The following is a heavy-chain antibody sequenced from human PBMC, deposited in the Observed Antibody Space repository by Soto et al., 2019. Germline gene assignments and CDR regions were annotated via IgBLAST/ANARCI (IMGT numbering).Heavy chain of an antibody. V-gene: IGHV1-69*06. CDR2: IIPIFGTA. D-gene: IGHD2-15*01. Sequence: QVQLVQSGAEVKKPGSSVKVSCKASGGTFSSYAISWVRQAPGQGLEWMGGIIPIFGTANYAQKFQGRVTITADKSTSTAYMELSSLRSEDTAVYYCARQRGRAYPRYRSGGSCPTGFDIWGQGTMVTVSS. CDR3: ARQRGRAYPRYRSGGSCPTGFDI. J-gene: IGHJ3*02. CDR1: GGTFSSYA.